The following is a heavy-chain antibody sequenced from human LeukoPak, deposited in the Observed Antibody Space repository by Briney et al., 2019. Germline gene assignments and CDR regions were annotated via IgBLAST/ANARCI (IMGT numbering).Heavy chain of an antibody. D-gene: IGHD6-13*01. Sequence: SVKVSCKASGGTFSSYAISWVRQAPGQGLEWMGGIIPIFGTANYAQKFQGRVTITADESTSTAYMELSSLRSEDTAAYYCASGIAAAGMSYYYYYYMDVWGKGTTVTISS. CDR1: GGTFSSYA. CDR3: ASGIAAAGMSYYYYYYMDV. CDR2: IIPIFGTA. J-gene: IGHJ6*03. V-gene: IGHV1-69*13.